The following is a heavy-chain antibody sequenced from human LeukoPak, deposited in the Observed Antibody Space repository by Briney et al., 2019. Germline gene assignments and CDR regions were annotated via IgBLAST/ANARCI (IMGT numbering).Heavy chain of an antibody. CDR3: ARCTYYYDSSGYYRNWFDP. D-gene: IGHD3-22*01. Sequence: SETPSLTCAVSGGSISSSNWWSWVRQPPGKGLEWIGEIYHSGSTNYNPSLKSRVTISVDKSKNQSSLKLSSVTAADTAVYYCARCTYYYDSSGYYRNWFDPWGQGTLVTVSS. CDR1: GGSISSSNW. CDR2: IYHSGST. J-gene: IGHJ5*02. V-gene: IGHV4-4*02.